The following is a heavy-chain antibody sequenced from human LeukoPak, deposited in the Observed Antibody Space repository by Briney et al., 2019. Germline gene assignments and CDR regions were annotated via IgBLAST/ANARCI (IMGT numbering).Heavy chain of an antibody. J-gene: IGHJ4*02. CDR1: GFTFSSYA. Sequence: GGSLRLSCAASGFTFSSYAMSWVRQAPGKGLEWVSAISGSGGSPYYADSVKGRFTISRDNSKNTLYLQMNSLRAEDTAVYYCAKKQGYCISTSCRYYYFDYWGQGTLVNVSS. CDR2: ISGSGGSP. V-gene: IGHV3-23*01. D-gene: IGHD2-2*01. CDR3: AKKQGYCISTSCRYYYFDY.